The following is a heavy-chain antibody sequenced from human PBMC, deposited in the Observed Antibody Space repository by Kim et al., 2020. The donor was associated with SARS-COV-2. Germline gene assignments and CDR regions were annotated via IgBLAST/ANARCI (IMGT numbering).Heavy chain of an antibody. CDR2: ISYDGSNK. CDR3: ARGGFGELFTGYYYGMDV. CDR1: GFTFSSYA. D-gene: IGHD3-10*01. J-gene: IGHJ6*02. V-gene: IGHV3-30*04. Sequence: GGSLRLSCAASGFTFSSYAMHWVRQAPGKGLEWVAVISYDGSNKYYADSVKGRFTISRDNSKNTLYLQMNSLRAEDTAVYYCARGGFGELFTGYYYGMDVWGQGTTVTVSS.